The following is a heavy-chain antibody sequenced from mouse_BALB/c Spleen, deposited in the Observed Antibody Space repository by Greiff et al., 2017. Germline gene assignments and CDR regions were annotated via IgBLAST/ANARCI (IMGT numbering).Heavy chain of an antibody. Sequence: EVKLQESGAELVRSGASVKLSCTASGFNIKDYYMHWVKQRPEQGLEWIGWIDPENGDTEYAPKFQGKATMTADTSSNTAYLQLSSLTSEDTAVYYCNAGRLRHAMDYWGQGTSVTVSA. D-gene: IGHD2-4*01. V-gene: IGHV14-4*02. CDR3: NAGRLRHAMDY. CDR1: GFNIKDYY. CDR2: IDPENGDT. J-gene: IGHJ4*01.